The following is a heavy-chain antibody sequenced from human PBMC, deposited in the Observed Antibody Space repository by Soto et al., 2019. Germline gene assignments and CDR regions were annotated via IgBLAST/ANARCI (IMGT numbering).Heavy chain of an antibody. CDR1: GGSLSNYG. D-gene: IGHD4-17*01. J-gene: IGHJ6*02. Sequence: QVQLVQSGAEVKKPGSSVKVSCKASGGSLSNYGISWVRQAPGQGLEWMGGIIPVFGTANYPQKCQGRVTITADESTSIVYMDVTSLRSEDTAVYYCARGDATKIVVTTYSAMDVWGQGTTVTVSS. CDR2: IIPVFGTA. CDR3: ARGDATKIVVTTYSAMDV. V-gene: IGHV1-69*12.